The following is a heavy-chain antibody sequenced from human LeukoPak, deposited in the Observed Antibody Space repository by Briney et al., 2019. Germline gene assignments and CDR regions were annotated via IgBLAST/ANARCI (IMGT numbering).Heavy chain of an antibody. V-gene: IGHV3-23*01. CDR2: ISGDGAST. CDR1: GFTFSTYA. Sequence: PGGSLRLSCAASGFTFSTYAMSWVRQAPGKGLEWVSAISGDGASTYYADSVKGRFTISRDNSKNTLYLQMNSLRAGDTAVYYGAKDTYSYDSSGYYRFDPWGQGTLVTVSS. J-gene: IGHJ5*02. CDR3: AKDTYSYDSSGYYRFDP. D-gene: IGHD3-22*01.